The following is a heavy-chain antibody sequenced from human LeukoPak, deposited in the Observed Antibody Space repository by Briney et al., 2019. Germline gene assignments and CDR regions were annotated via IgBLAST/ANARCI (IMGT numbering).Heavy chain of an antibody. CDR3: VRERRSSGSNY. J-gene: IGHJ4*02. D-gene: IGHD6-19*01. Sequence: SETLSLTCTVSGGSISSSSYYWGWIRQPPGKGLEWIGSIFYTGSAYYNPSLKRRGVISIDKSKNQFSLKLTSVTAADTAVYYCVRERRSSGSNYWGQGTLVTVSS. CDR1: GGSISSSSYY. V-gene: IGHV4-39*07. CDR2: IFYTGSA.